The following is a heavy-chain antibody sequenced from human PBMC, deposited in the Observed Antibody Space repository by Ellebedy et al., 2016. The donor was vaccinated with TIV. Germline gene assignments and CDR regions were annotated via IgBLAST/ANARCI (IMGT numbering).Heavy chain of an antibody. D-gene: IGHD7-27*01. Sequence: GESLKISCAASGFSFSSYSMNWVRQAPGKGLEWVSYISGSSLTKFYADSAKGRFTISRDNAESSLYLQMNSLTVEDTAVYYCARDMAWGNERMNDAFDIWGQGTMVTVSS. CDR3: ARDMAWGNERMNDAFDI. V-gene: IGHV3-48*04. CDR1: GFSFSSYS. J-gene: IGHJ3*02. CDR2: ISGSSLTK.